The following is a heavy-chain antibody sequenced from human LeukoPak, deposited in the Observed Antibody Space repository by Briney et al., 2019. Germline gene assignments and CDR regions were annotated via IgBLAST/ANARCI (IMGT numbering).Heavy chain of an antibody. V-gene: IGHV4-30-4*01. Sequence: SETLSLTCTVSGGSISSGDYYWSWIRQPPGKGLEWIGYIYYSGSTYYNPSLKSRVTISVDTSKNQFSLKLNSATAADTAVHYCARTGGTIDYWGQGTLVTVSS. J-gene: IGHJ4*02. CDR2: IYYSGST. CDR3: ARTGGTIDY. CDR1: GGSISSGDYY. D-gene: IGHD2-8*02.